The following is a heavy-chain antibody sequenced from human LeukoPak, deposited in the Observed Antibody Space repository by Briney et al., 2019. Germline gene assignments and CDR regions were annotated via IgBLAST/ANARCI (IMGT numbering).Heavy chain of an antibody. D-gene: IGHD6-13*01. CDR1: GLTFSSYA. V-gene: IGHV3-23*01. CDR3: AKKSITGDSSTWYYFDY. CDR2: ISGSGGST. J-gene: IGHJ4*02. Sequence: HPGGSLRLSRAASGLTFSSYAMSWVRQAPGKGLELVSGISGSGGSTYYADSVKGRFTISRDNSKNTLYLQMNSLRAEDTAVYYCAKKSITGDSSTWYYFDYWGQGTLVTVSS.